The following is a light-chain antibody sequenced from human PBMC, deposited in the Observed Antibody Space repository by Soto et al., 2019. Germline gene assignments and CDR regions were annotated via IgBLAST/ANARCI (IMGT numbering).Light chain of an antibody. Sequence: IHMTQSPSSLSASVGDRVTITCRASQRITTYLNWYQQKPGEAPKLLISTSGTLQRGVPSRFSVSGSGTEFTLTITSLQPADFATYFCQQTYRIPYTFGQGPQLPFK. CDR2: TSG. CDR1: QRITTY. V-gene: IGKV1-39*01. J-gene: IGKJ2*01. CDR3: QQTYRIPYT.